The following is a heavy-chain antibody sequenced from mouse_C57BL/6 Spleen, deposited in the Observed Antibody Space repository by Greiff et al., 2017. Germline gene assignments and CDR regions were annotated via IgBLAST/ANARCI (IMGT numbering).Heavy chain of an antibody. CDR3: ARDADDGSMDD. Sequence: EVQVVESGGGLVQSGRSLRLSCATSGFTFSDFYMEWVRQAPGKGLEWIAASRNKANDYTTEYSASVKGRFLVSRDTSQSILYLQMNALRAEDTAIYCCARDADDGSMDDWGQGTSVTVSS. CDR1: GFTFSDFY. D-gene: IGHD2-3*01. CDR2: SRNKANDYTT. V-gene: IGHV7-1*01. J-gene: IGHJ4*01.